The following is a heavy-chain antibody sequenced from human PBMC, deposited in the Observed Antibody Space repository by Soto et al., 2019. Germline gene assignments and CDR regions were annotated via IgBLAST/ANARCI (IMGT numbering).Heavy chain of an antibody. CDR3: ARGVWGYCSGGSCLNFDY. D-gene: IGHD2-15*01. CDR1: GYTFTSYG. Sequence: QVQLVQSGAEVKKPGASVKVSCKASGYTFTSYGISWVRQAPGQGLEWMGWISAYNGNTNYAQKLQGRVTMTTDTSTSTAYMELRSLRSHDTAVYYCARGVWGYCSGGSCLNFDYWGQGTLVTVSS. CDR2: ISAYNGNT. J-gene: IGHJ4*02. V-gene: IGHV1-18*01.